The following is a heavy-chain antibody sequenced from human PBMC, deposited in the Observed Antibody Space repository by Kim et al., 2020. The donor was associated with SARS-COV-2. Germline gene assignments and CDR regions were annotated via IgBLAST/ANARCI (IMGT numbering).Heavy chain of an antibody. V-gene: IGHV1-46*01. Sequence: ASVKVSCKASGYTFTSYYMHWVRQAPGQGLEWMGIINPSGGSTSYAQKFQGRVTMTRDTSTSTVYMELSSLRSEDTAVYYCARVKESITMVRGVLDFDYWGQGTLVTVSS. D-gene: IGHD3-10*01. J-gene: IGHJ4*02. CDR3: ARVKESITMVRGVLDFDY. CDR1: GYTFTSYY. CDR2: INPSGGST.